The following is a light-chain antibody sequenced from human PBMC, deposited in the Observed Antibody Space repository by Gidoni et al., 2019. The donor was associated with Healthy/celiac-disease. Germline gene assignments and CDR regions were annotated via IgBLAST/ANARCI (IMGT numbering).Light chain of an antibody. V-gene: IGKV3-20*01. CDR3: QQYGSSPRYT. J-gene: IGKJ2*01. CDR1: QSVSSSY. Sequence: EIVLTQSPGTLSLSPGERATLSFRASQSVSSSYLAWYQQKPGQAPRLLIYGASSRATGIPDRFSGSGSGTDFTLTISRLEPEDFAVYYCQQYGSSPRYTFGQGTKLEIK. CDR2: GAS.